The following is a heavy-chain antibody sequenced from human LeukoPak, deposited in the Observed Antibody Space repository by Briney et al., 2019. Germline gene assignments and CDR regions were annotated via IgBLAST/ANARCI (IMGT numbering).Heavy chain of an antibody. CDR3: ARVGITGTHYYYYYMDV. CDR1: GGTFSSYA. D-gene: IGHD1-7*01. J-gene: IGHJ6*03. Sequence: SVKVSCKASGGTFSSYAISWVRQAPGQGLEWMGGIIPIFGTANYAQKFQGRVTITTDESTSTAYMELSSLRSEDTAVYYCARVGITGTHYYYYYMDVWGKGTTVTVSS. V-gene: IGHV1-69*05. CDR2: IIPIFGTA.